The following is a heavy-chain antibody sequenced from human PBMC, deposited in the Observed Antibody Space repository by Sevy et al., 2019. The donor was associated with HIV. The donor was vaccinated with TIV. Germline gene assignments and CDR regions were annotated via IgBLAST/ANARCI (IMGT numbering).Heavy chain of an antibody. V-gene: IGHV3-21*01. D-gene: IGHD6-19*01. CDR2: ISSSSSYI. CDR1: GFTFSSYS. Sequence: GGSLRLSCAASGFTFSSYSTNWVRQAPGKGLEWVSSISSSSSYIYYADSVKGRFTISRDNAKNSLYLQMNSLRAEDTAVYYCARAYTSFSSGWYKDYYGMDVWGQGTTVTVSS. CDR3: ARAYTSFSSGWYKDYYGMDV. J-gene: IGHJ6*02.